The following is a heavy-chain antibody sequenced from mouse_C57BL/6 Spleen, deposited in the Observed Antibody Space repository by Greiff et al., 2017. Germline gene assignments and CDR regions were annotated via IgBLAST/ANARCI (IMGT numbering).Heavy chain of an antibody. J-gene: IGHJ4*01. CDR2: IYPGNGDT. CDR1: GYTFTSYT. D-gene: IGHD2-3*01. CDR3: AGEDDGYLGAMDY. Sequence: VQLQQSGAELVRPGASVKMSCKASGYTFTSYTMYWVKQTPRQGLEWIGAIYPGNGDTSYTEKFKGKATLTVDKSSSTAYMQLSSLTSEDSAVYYCAGEDDGYLGAMDYWGQGTSVTVSS. V-gene: IGHV1-12*01.